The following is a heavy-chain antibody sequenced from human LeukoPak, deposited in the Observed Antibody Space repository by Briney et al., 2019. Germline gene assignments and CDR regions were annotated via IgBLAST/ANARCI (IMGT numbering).Heavy chain of an antibody. CDR2: IKEDGSAK. CDR3: ARDVLTTTFDY. V-gene: IGHV3-7*01. J-gene: IGHJ4*02. CDR1: GFTFSSYW. Sequence: GGSLRLSCAASGFTFSSYWMSWVRQAPGMGLEWVAQIKEDGSAKYYVDSVKGRFAISRDNAKSALYLQMNRLRAEDTAVYYCARDVLTTTFDYWGRGTLVTVSS. D-gene: IGHD4-17*01.